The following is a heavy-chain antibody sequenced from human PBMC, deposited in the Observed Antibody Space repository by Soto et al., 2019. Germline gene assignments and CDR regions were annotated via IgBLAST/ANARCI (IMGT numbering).Heavy chain of an antibody. V-gene: IGHV1-69*02. CDR1: GGTFSRYT. CDR2: IIPILDIP. J-gene: IGHJ6*02. Sequence: QVQLVQSGAEVKKPGSSVKVSCKASGGTFSRYTFTWVRQAPGQGLEWMGRIIPILDIPNYAQNFQGRVTSTAGKTTCTASTELGCWASADTAMYYCASHFTGVLVLGTSPPGGDNYGWDVWGQGTTVTVSS. CDR3: ASHFTGVLVLGTSPPGGDNYGWDV. D-gene: IGHD2-8*02.